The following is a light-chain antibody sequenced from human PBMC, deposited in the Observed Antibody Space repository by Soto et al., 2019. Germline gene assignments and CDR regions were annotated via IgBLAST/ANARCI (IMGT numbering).Light chain of an antibody. CDR3: QQYYSYPPT. Sequence: AIRMTQSTSSLSASTGDRVTITCRASQGISSYLAWYQQKPGKAPNPLIYAASTLQSGVPSRFSGSGSGTDFTLTISCLQSEDFATYYCQQYYSYPPTFGQGTKVDIK. CDR2: AAS. CDR1: QGISSY. J-gene: IGKJ1*01. V-gene: IGKV1-8*01.